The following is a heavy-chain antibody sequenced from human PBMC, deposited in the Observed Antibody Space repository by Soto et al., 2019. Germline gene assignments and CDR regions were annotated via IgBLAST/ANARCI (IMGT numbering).Heavy chain of an antibody. CDR1: GFTFSSYS. V-gene: IGHV3-48*01. J-gene: IGHJ5*02. D-gene: IGHD5-12*01. CDR3: AKDRVGVATTSYNWFDP. Sequence: PGGSLRLSCAASGFTFSSYSMNWVRQAPGKGLEWVSYISSSSSTIYYADSVKGRFTISRDNAKNSLYLQMNSLRAEDTAVYYCAKDRVGVATTSYNWFDPWGQGTLVTVSS. CDR2: ISSSSSTI.